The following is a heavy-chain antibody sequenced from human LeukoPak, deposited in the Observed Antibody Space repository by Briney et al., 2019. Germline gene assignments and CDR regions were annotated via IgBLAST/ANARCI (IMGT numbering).Heavy chain of an antibody. V-gene: IGHV3-23*01. J-gene: IGHJ4*02. CDR2: LSGSGGST. CDR3: AKETAYSTSSGAFDY. D-gene: IGHD6-6*01. Sequence: GGSLRLSCGASGFTFSNSAMSWARQTPGKGLEWVSGLSGSGGSTYYADSVKGRFTISRDNSKNTLFLQMNSLRAEDTAIYYCAKETAYSTSSGAFDYWGQGNLVTGSS. CDR1: GFTFSNSA.